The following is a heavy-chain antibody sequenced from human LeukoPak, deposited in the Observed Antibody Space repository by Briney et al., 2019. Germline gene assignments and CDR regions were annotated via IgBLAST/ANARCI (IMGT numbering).Heavy chain of an antibody. V-gene: IGHV3-48*03. CDR3: ARGVPYSSSSSSDY. D-gene: IGHD6-6*01. CDR2: ISSSGSTI. CDR1: GFTFSSYE. Sequence: GGSLRLSCAASGFTFSSYEMNWVRQAPGKGLEWVSYISSSGSTIYYADSEKGRFTISRDNAKNSLYLQMNSLRAEDTAVYYCARGVPYSSSSSSDYWGQGTLVTVSS. J-gene: IGHJ4*02.